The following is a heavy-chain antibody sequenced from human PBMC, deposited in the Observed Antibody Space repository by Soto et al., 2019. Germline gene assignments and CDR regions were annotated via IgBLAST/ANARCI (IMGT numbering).Heavy chain of an antibody. V-gene: IGHV3-30*09. J-gene: IGHJ4*02. D-gene: IGHD6-13*01. CDR3: AKARHSTSWYGLEADF. CDR2: ISYGGDNK. CDR1: GFIFSDYA. Sequence: QVQLVESGGGVVQPGRSLRLSCAASGFIFSDYAMHWVRQAPGKGLEWVAVISYGGDNKYYADSVRGRFAISRDNLKNTXDLQMNSLNPEDTAMYHCAKARHSTSWYGLEADFWGQGTLVTVSS.